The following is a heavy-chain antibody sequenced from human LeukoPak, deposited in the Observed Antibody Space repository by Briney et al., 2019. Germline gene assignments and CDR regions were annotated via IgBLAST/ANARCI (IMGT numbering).Heavy chain of an antibody. J-gene: IGHJ6*03. CDR1: GGTFSSYA. CDR3: ARHPPPTTGPVVDNYYYYYYMDV. V-gene: IGHV1-69*13. CDR2: IIPIFGTA. Sequence: GASVKVSCKASGGTFSSYAISWVRQAPGQGLEWMGGIIPIFGTANYAQKFQGRVTITADESTSTAYMELSSLRSEDTAVYYCARHPPPTTGPVVDNYYYYYYMDVWGKGTTVTVSS. D-gene: IGHD4-11*01.